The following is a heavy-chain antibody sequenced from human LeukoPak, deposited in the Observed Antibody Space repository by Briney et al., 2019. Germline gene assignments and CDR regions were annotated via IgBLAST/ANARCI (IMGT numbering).Heavy chain of an antibody. CDR1: GFTFSDFY. D-gene: IGHD2-2*01. CDR3: ARSHSVIPAAISVDY. CDR2: ISSSGSTI. J-gene: IGHJ4*02. Sequence: GGSLRLSCAASGFTFSDFYMSWIRQAPGEGLEWVSYISSSGSTIYYADSVKGRFTISRDNAKNSLYLQMNSLRAEDTAVYYCARSHSVIPAAISVDYWGQGTLVTVSS. V-gene: IGHV3-11*04.